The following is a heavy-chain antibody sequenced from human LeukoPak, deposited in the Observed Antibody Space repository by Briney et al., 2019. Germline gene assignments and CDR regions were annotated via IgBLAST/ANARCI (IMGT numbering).Heavy chain of an antibody. D-gene: IGHD3-16*01. CDR1: GGSISSYY. CDR3: ARHTLRYNTPLAHDD. CDR2: IYYSGST. J-gene: IGHJ4*02. Sequence: SETLSLTCTVSGGSISSYYWSWIRQPPGKGLGWGGYIYYSGSTNYNPSLKSRVTISVDTSKNQFSLKLRSVTAADTALYSRARHTLRYNTPLAHDDSGQGTLVTVSP. V-gene: IGHV4-59*08.